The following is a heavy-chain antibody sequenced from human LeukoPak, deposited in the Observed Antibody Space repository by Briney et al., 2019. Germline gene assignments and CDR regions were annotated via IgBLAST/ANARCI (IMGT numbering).Heavy chain of an antibody. CDR3: ARGYGGGPRYAFDI. CDR1: GGSISSYY. V-gene: IGHV4-4*07. J-gene: IGHJ3*02. Sequence: SETLSLTCTVSGGSISSYYWSWIRQPAGRGLEWIGRIYTSGSTNYNPSLKSRVTMSVDTSKNQFSLKLSSVTAADTAVYYCARGYGGGPRYAFDIWGQGTMVTVSS. CDR2: IYTSGST. D-gene: IGHD4-23*01.